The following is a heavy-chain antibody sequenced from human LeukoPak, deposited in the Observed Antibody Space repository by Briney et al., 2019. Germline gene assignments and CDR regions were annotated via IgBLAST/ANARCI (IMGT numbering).Heavy chain of an antibody. V-gene: IGHV3-7*03. CDR3: ARGGGLDV. CDR2: INHNGNVN. CDR1: GFTFSSYW. D-gene: IGHD3-16*01. Sequence: GGSLRLSCAASGFTFSSYWMNWARQAPGKGLEWVASINHNGNVNYYVDSVKGRFTISRDNAKKSLYLQMSNLRAEDTAVYFCARGGGLDVWGQGATVTVSS. J-gene: IGHJ6*02.